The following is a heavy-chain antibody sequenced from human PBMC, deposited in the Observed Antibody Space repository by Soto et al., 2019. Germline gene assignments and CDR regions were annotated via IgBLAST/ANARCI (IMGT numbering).Heavy chain of an antibody. CDR2: IKSKTDGGTT. V-gene: IGHV3-15*07. Sequence: EVQLVESGGGLVKPGVSLRLSCAASGFTFSNAWMNWVRQAPGKGLEWVGRIKSKTDGGTTDYAAPVKGRFTISRDDSKNTLYLQMNSLKTEDTAVYYCTTEVTDYSNFPFDYWGQGTLVTVSS. J-gene: IGHJ4*02. CDR1: GFTFSNAW. D-gene: IGHD4-4*01. CDR3: TTEVTDYSNFPFDY.